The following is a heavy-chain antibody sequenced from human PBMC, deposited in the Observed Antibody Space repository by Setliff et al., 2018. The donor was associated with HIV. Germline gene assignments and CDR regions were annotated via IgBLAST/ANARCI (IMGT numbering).Heavy chain of an antibody. Sequence: KPSETLSLTCTVSGGTISSGGYYWSWIRQHPGKGLEWIGFIYHRGNTHYNSSLKSRLTISVDTSKNQFSLNLRSVTAADTAVYYCARARGTGYTGYLGYWGQGILVTVPQ. CDR1: GGTISSGGYY. J-gene: IGHJ4*02. CDR2: IYHRGNT. D-gene: IGHD5-12*01. V-gene: IGHV4-31*03. CDR3: ARARGTGYTGYLGY.